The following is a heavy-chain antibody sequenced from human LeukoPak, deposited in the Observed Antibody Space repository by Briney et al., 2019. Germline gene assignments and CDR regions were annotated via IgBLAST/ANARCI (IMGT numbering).Heavy chain of an antibody. Sequence: GGSLRLSCAASGFTFSSYAMSSVRQAPGKRLEWVSAISSSGGSTYYADSVKGRFTLSRDNSKNTLYLQMHSLRAEDTAVYYCASGAGSGWLTNNWFDPWGQGTLVTVSS. D-gene: IGHD6-19*01. CDR2: ISSSGGST. CDR3: ASGAGSGWLTNNWFDP. CDR1: GFTFSSYA. V-gene: IGHV3-23*01. J-gene: IGHJ5*02.